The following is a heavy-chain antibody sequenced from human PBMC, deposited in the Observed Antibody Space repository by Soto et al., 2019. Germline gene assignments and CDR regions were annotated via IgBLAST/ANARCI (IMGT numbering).Heavy chain of an antibody. CDR1: GGSISSGGYS. J-gene: IGHJ5*02. V-gene: IGHV4-30-2*01. CDR3: ARGGYCSGGSCYLGWYNWFDP. CDR2: IYHSGST. D-gene: IGHD2-15*01. Sequence: QLQLQESGSGLVKPSQTLSLTCAVSGGSISSGGYSWSWLRQPPGKGLEWIGYIYHSGSTYYNPSLKSRVTISVDRSKNQFSLKLSSVTAADTAVYYCARGGYCSGGSCYLGWYNWFDPWGQGTLVTVSS.